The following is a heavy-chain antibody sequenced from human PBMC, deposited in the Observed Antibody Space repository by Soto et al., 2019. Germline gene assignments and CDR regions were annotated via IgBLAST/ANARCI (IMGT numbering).Heavy chain of an antibody. CDR2: IHAGNGNT. V-gene: IGHV1-3*01. CDR1: GYTFSSYA. Sequence: GASVKVSCKASGYTFSSYAIHWVRQAPGQGLEWMGWIHAGNGNTKYSQSFQGRVTISRDTSATTAYMELNSLRSEDTAVYYCAGGVAFLDYWGQGTLVTVSS. CDR3: AGGVAFLDY. D-gene: IGHD2-15*01. J-gene: IGHJ4*02.